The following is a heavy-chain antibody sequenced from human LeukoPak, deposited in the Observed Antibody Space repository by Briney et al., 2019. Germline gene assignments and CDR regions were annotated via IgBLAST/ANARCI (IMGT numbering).Heavy chain of an antibody. V-gene: IGHV4-61*02. CDR3: ARRPYGSGSYRGYFDY. CDR1: GGSISSGSYY. J-gene: IGHJ4*02. Sequence: SQTLSLTCTVSGGSISSGSYYWSWIRQPAGKGLEWIGRIYTSGSTNYNPSLKSRVTISVDTSKNQFSLKLSSVTAADTAVYYCARRPYGSGSYRGYFDYWGQGTLVTVSS. D-gene: IGHD3-10*01. CDR2: IYTSGST.